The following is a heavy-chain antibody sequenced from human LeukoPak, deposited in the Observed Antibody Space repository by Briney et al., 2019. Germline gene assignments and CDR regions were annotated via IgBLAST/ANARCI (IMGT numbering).Heavy chain of an antibody. D-gene: IGHD1-14*01. CDR1: GYSISSGYY. Sequence: SETLSLTCTVSGYSISSGYYWGWIRQPPGEGLEWIGSIYHSGSAYYNPSLKSRVTISVDTSKNQFSLKLSSVTAADTAVYYCARAGKLSDSGYYYYYMDVWGKGTTVTVSS. CDR2: IYHSGSA. V-gene: IGHV4-38-2*02. J-gene: IGHJ6*03. CDR3: ARAGKLSDSGYYYYYMDV.